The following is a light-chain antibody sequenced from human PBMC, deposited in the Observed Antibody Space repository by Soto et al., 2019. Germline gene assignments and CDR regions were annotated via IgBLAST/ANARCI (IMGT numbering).Light chain of an antibody. CDR2: DVS. V-gene: IGLV2-11*01. CDR3: CSYAGSYTSYV. J-gene: IGLJ1*01. Sequence: LTQPRSVSGSPGQSVTISCTGTSSDVGGYNYVSWYQQHPGKAPKLMIYDVSKRPSGVPDRFSGSKSGNTASLTISGLQAEDEADYYCCSYAGSYTSYVFGTGTKV. CDR1: SSDVGGYNY.